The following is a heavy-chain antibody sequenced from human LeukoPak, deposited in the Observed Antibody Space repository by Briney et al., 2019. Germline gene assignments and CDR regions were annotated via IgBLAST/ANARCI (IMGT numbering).Heavy chain of an antibody. CDR3: ARGARGYNWNDGGSYYYYYYMDV. CDR2: ISSSSSYI. J-gene: IGHJ6*03. CDR1: GFTFSSYS. V-gene: IGHV3-21*01. D-gene: IGHD1-1*01. Sequence: GGSLRLSCAASGFTFSSYSMNWVRQAPGKGLEWVSSISSSSSYIYYADSVKGRFTISRDNAKNSLYLQMNSLRAEDTAVYYCARGARGYNWNDGGSYYYYYYMDVWGKGTTVTISS.